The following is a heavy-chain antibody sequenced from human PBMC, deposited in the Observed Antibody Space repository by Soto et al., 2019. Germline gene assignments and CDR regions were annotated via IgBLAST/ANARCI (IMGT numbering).Heavy chain of an antibody. V-gene: IGHV4-61*01. CDR2: LYNSVST. Sequence: SETLSLTCTVSGGSVNSGSYYWSWIRQPPGKRLEWIGSLYNSVSTYYNPSLKSRVTISVDTSKNQFSLKLTSVTAADTAVYYCARDPAPWGQGTLVTVSS. J-gene: IGHJ5*02. CDR3: ARDPAP. CDR1: GGSVNSGSYY.